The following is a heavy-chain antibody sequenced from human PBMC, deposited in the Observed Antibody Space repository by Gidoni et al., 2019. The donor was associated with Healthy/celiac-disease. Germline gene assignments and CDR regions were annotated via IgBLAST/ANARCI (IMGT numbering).Heavy chain of an antibody. CDR1: GFTLSDYY. Sequence: QVPLVESGRGLVKPGGSLRLSCAASGFTLSDYYMRWPRQAPGKGLEWVSYISSSGSTIYYADSVKGRFTISRDNAKNSLYLQMNSLRAEDTAVYYCARDLTCGSCYNGVGYYYGMDVWGQGTTVTVSS. CDR2: ISSSGSTI. D-gene: IGHD2-15*01. V-gene: IGHV3-11*01. J-gene: IGHJ6*02. CDR3: ARDLTCGSCYNGVGYYYGMDV.